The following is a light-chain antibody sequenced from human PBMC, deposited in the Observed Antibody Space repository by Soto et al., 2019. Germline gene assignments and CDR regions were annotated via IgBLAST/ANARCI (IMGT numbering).Light chain of an antibody. CDR1: SSDVGGHNY. J-gene: IGLJ1*01. CDR3: SSYTSSSTPLYV. Sequence: QSALTQPASVSGSPGQSITISCTGTSSDVGGHNYVSWYQQHPGKAPKLMIYDVSNRPSGVSNRLSGSKSGNTASLTISGLQAEDEADYYCSSYTSSSTPLYVFGTGTKLTVL. CDR2: DVS. V-gene: IGLV2-14*01.